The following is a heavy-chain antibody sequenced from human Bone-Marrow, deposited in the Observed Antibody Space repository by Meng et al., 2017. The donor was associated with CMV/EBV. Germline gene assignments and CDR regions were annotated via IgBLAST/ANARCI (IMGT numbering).Heavy chain of an antibody. Sequence: KVSCKGSGYSFTSYWIGWVRQMPGKGLEWMGIIYPGDSDTRYSPSFQGQVTISADKSISTAYLQWSSLKASDTAMYYCARGARYQLLYAPGAFDIWGQATMVTVSS. D-gene: IGHD2-2*02. J-gene: IGHJ3*02. CDR2: IYPGDSDT. V-gene: IGHV5-51*01. CDR1: GYSFTSYW. CDR3: ARGARYQLLYAPGAFDI.